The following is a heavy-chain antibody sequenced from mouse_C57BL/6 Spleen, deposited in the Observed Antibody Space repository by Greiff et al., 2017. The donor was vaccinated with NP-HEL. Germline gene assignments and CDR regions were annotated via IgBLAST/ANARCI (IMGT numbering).Heavy chain of an antibody. CDR2: ISGGGGNT. J-gene: IGHJ2*01. CDR1: GFTFSSYT. Sequence: EVKLMESGGGLVKPGGSLKLSCAASGFTFSSYTMSWVRQTPEKRLEWVATISGGGGNTYYPDSVKGRFTISRDNAKNTLYLQMSSLRSEDTALYYCARHLGPYYFDYWGQGTTLTVSS. V-gene: IGHV5-9*01. D-gene: IGHD4-1*01. CDR3: ARHLGPYYFDY.